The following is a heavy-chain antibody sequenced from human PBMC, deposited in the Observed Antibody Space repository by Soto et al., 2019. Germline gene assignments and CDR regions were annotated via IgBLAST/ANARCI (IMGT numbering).Heavy chain of an antibody. Sequence: QVQLVQSGVEVKKPGASVKVSCKASGYTFTSYGISWVRQAPGQGLEWMGWISGYSGNTKYAQKFQGRVTMTTDTSTSTAYMYLRSLRSDDTAVYYCARDSPDIVVVVAAIEHWGQGTLVTVSA. D-gene: IGHD2-2*02. CDR1: GYTFTSYG. V-gene: IGHV1-18*01. J-gene: IGHJ1*01. CDR3: ARDSPDIVVVVAAIEH. CDR2: ISGYSGNT.